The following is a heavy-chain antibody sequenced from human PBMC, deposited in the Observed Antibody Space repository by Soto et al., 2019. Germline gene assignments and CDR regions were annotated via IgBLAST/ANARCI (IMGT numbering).Heavy chain of an antibody. CDR1: GGPVNNHA. V-gene: IGHV1-69*01. CDR3: ASDYGEIDAFDI. J-gene: IGHJ3*02. Sequence: QVQLVQSGAEVKKPGSSVKVSCKTSGGPVNNHAINWVRQAPGQGLEWVGLVIPTLATADYAQKFQGRVTMTADEVTNTAYMELSSLRSDDTGVYYCASDYGEIDAFDIWGQGTLVTVSS. CDR2: VIPTLATA. D-gene: IGHD4-17*01.